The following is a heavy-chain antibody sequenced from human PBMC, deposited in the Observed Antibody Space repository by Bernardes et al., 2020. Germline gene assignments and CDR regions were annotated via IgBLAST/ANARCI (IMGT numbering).Heavy chain of an antibody. CDR3: ARMGLRITIFGVVSSDGMDV. V-gene: IGHV4-30-2*01. D-gene: IGHD3-3*01. Sequence: SETLSLTCAVSGGSISSGGYSWSWIRQPPGTGLEWIGYIYHSGSTYYNPSLKSRVTISVDRSKNQFSLKLSSVTAADTAVYYCARMGLRITIFGVVSSDGMDVWGQGTTVTVSS. J-gene: IGHJ6*02. CDR2: IYHSGST. CDR1: GGSISSGGYS.